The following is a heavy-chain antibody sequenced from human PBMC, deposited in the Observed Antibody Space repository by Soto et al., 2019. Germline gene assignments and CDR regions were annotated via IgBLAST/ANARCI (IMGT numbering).Heavy chain of an antibody. Sequence: EVQLVESGGGLVQPGGSLRLSCAASGFTFSSYWMHRVRQAPGKGLVWVSRINSDGSSTSYADSVKGRFTISRDNAKNTLYLQMNSMRAEDTAVYYCARAPRSSGGMDVWGQGTTVTVSS. CDR2: INSDGSST. V-gene: IGHV3-74*01. J-gene: IGHJ6*02. D-gene: IGHD6-6*01. CDR1: GFTFSSYW. CDR3: ARAPRSSGGMDV.